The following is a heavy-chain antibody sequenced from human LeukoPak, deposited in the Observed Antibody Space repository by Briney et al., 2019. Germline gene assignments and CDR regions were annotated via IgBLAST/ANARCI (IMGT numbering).Heavy chain of an antibody. J-gene: IGHJ4*02. CDR3: ARVSDCGGDCYPGLFDY. Sequence: AGGSLRLSCAGSGFTFSRYWMSWVRQAPGKGLEWVANIKQDGSEKHYVDSVKGRFTISRDNAKNSLYLQMNSLRAEDTAVYYCARVSDCGGDCYPGLFDYWGQGTLVTVSS. CDR1: GFTFSRYW. CDR2: IKQDGSEK. V-gene: IGHV3-7*01. D-gene: IGHD2-21*01.